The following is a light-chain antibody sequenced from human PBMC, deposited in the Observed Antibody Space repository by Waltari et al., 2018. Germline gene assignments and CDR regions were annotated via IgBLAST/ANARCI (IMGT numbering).Light chain of an antibody. V-gene: IGLV4-69*01. CDR2: LDSDGRH. CDR1: SGHNSYG. J-gene: IGLJ2*01. CDR3: QTWGTGTVV. Sequence: QLVLTQSPSASASLGASVKLTCTLSSGHNSYGIAWHQQQPEKGPRYLMKLDSDGRHSKGDGIPDRFSGSSSGAERYLTISSLQSEDEADYYCQTWGTGTVVFGGGTKLTVL.